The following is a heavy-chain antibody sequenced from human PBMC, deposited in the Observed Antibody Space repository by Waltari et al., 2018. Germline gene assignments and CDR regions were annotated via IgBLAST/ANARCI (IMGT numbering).Heavy chain of an antibody. J-gene: IGHJ3*02. D-gene: IGHD3-22*01. V-gene: IGHV3-7*01. CDR1: GFTFSSYW. CDR3: ARDSQYYDSSGSSDAFDI. Sequence: EVQLVESGGGLVQPGGSLRLSCAASGFTFSSYWMSWVRQAPGKGLEWVANIKQDGSGKYYVDSVKGRFTISRDNAKNSLYLQMNSLRAEDTAVYYCARDSQYYDSSGSSDAFDIWGQGTMVTVSS. CDR2: IKQDGSGK.